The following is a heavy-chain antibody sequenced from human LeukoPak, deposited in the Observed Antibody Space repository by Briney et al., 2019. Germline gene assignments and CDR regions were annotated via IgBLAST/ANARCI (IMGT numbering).Heavy chain of an antibody. CDR1: GGSISSSSYY. CDR3: ARESQYSSSWTITDAFDI. Sequence: PSETLSLTCTVSGGSISSSSYYWGWIRQPPGKGLEWIGSVYYSGSTYYNPSLKSRVTISVDTSKNQLSLKLSSVTAADTAVYYRARESQYSSSWTITDAFDIWGQGTMVTVSS. J-gene: IGHJ3*02. D-gene: IGHD6-13*01. CDR2: VYYSGST. V-gene: IGHV4-39*02.